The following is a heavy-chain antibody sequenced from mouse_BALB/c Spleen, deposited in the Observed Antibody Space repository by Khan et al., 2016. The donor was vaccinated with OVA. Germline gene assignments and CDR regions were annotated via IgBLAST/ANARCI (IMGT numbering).Heavy chain of an antibody. CDR1: GFTFNSYA. J-gene: IGHJ3*01. D-gene: IGHD2-12*01. V-gene: IGHV5-9-4*01. CDR3: AWGGYNYDETSFAY. CDR2: ISSGGSYS. Sequence: EVELVESGGGLVKPGGSLKLSCAASGFTFNSYAMSWVRQSTEKRLEWVAEISSGGSYSYYPDTVTGRVNISRDHAHHTLYLEIRSLRSEDTAMYYFAWGGYNYDETSFAYWGQGTLVTVSA.